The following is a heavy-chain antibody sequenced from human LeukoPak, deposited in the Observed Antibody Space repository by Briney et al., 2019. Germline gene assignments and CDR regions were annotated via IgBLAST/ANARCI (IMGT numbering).Heavy chain of an antibody. D-gene: IGHD4-17*01. V-gene: IGHV3-23*01. CDR2: ISASGGRT. CDR1: GFTFSSYA. Sequence: GALRLSCAASGFTFSSYAMSWVRQAPGEGLEWVSSISASGGRTYHADSVKGRFTISRDNSKNTLYLQMNSLRAEDTAVYFCATPPTVTRNYWGQGILVTVSS. CDR3: ATPPTVTRNY. J-gene: IGHJ4*02.